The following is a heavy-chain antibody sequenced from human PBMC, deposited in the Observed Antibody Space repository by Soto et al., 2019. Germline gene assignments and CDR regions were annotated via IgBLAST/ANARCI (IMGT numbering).Heavy chain of an antibody. V-gene: IGHV6-1*01. Sequence: SQTLSLTCXISGDSVSSNSAAWHWIRQSPSRGLEWLGRTYYRSKWYNDYAVSVKSRITINPDTSKNQFSLQLNSVTPEDTAVYYCARDLIAAAARPYNWFDPWGQGTLVTVSS. CDR2: TYYRSKWYN. J-gene: IGHJ5*02. CDR1: GDSVSSNSAA. CDR3: ARDLIAAAARPYNWFDP. D-gene: IGHD6-13*01.